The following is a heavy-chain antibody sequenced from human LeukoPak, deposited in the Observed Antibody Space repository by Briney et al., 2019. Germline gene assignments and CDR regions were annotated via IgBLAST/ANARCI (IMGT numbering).Heavy chain of an antibody. Sequence: PSETLSLTCTVSGGSISSHYWSWIRQPPGKGLEWIGYIYFSGNTNYNPSLKSRLTISVDTSKNQFSLKLSSVTAADTAVYYCARLTWDSSGWHFDYWGQGTLVTVSS. CDR2: IYFSGNT. J-gene: IGHJ4*02. CDR3: ARLTWDSSGWHFDY. D-gene: IGHD6-19*01. CDR1: GGSISSHY. V-gene: IGHV4-59*11.